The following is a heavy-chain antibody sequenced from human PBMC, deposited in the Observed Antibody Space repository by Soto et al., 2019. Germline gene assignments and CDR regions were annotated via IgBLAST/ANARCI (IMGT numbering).Heavy chain of an antibody. Sequence: GASVKVSCKASGYTFTNNYIHWVRRAPGQGLEWMGTINPGGGNTNYAQKFQGRVTMTRDTSTSTVYMELSSLTSEDTAVYYCARDHSIASSGAWWLDPWGQGTLVTVSS. V-gene: IGHV1-46*01. J-gene: IGHJ5*02. CDR3: ARDHSIASSGAWWLDP. CDR1: GYTFTNNY. CDR2: INPGGGNT. D-gene: IGHD6-13*01.